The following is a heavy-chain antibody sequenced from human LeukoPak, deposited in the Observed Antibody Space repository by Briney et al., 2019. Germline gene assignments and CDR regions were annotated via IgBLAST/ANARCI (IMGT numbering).Heavy chain of an antibody. D-gene: IGHD5-18*01. CDR1: GGSISSYY. J-gene: IGHJ4*02. V-gene: IGHV4-59*01. CDR2: IYYSWST. CDR3: ARVHPNTAMVTGFDY. Sequence: SETLSLTCTVSGGSISSYYWSWIRQPPGKGLEWMGYIYYSWSTNYNPSLKSRVTISVDTSKNQFSLKLSPVTDADTAVYYCARVHPNTAMVTGFDYWGQGTLVTVSS.